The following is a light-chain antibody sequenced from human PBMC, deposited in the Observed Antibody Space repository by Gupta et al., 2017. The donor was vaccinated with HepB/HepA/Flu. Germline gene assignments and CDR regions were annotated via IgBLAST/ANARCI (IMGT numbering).Light chain of an antibody. V-gene: IGKV3-20*01. CDR2: GAS. J-gene: IGKJ1*01. Sequence: ELALTQSPGTLALSRAERDTLSCRASQSIPTNYLAWFQQKPGQAPRLLIFGASSRATGIPDSFTGSASGTKFTLTISRLEPEDFAVYCCQREGGSPWVFGQGTKVDIK. CDR3: QREGGSPWV. CDR1: QSIPTNY.